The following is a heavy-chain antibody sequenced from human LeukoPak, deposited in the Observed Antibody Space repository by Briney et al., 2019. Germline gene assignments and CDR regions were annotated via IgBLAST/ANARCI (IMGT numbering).Heavy chain of an antibody. D-gene: IGHD1-20*01. CDR2: IYYSGST. V-gene: IGHV4-39*01. Sequence: SSETQSLTCNVSGDSISSRSYFWGWIRQPPGKDLEWLGSIYYSGSTYYNPSLKSRVTISVDTSKNQFSLRLSSVTAADTAVYYCARQNNFFAPWGQGTLVTVSS. J-gene: IGHJ5*02. CDR1: GDSISSRSYF. CDR3: ARQNNFFAP.